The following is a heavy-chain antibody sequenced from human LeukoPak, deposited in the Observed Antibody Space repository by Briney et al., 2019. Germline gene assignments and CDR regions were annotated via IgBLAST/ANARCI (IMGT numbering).Heavy chain of an antibody. Sequence: ASVKVSCKAAGYTFTSYFISWVRQAPGQGLEWMGWISAYNGNANYAQKFLGGVTMTTDAATSTAYMELWSLRSDDTAVFYCARANYYSGMDVWGQGTPVTVSS. CDR1: GYTFTSYF. V-gene: IGHV1-18*01. CDR2: ISAYNGNA. J-gene: IGHJ6*02. CDR3: ARANYYSGMDV.